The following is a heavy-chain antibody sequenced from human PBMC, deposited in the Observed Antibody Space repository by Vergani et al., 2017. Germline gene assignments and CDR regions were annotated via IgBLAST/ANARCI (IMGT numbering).Heavy chain of an antibody. D-gene: IGHD2-2*02. J-gene: IGHJ6*02. CDR2: ISSSSSYI. V-gene: IGHV3-21*01. Sequence: EVQLVESGGGLVKPGGSLRLSCAASGFTFSSYSMNWVRQAPGKGLEWVSSISSSSSYIYYADSVKGRFTISRDNAKNSLYLQMNSLRAEDTAVYYCAREDCSSTSCYTSRSPYYYYYGMDVWGQGTTVTVSS. CDR1: GFTFSSYS. CDR3: AREDCSSTSCYTSRSPYYYYYGMDV.